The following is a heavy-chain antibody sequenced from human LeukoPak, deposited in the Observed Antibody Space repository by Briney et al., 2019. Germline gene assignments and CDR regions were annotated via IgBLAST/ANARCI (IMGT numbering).Heavy chain of an antibody. Sequence: QPGRPLRLSCAASGFSFSTYAMHWVRQAPGKGLEWVALPSYDGSEKFYADSVKGRFTISRDNSKNTVDLQMNSLRAEDTAVYYCAKYGSGSDYYYYGLDVWGQGTTVTVSS. V-gene: IGHV3-30*18. CDR2: PSYDGSEK. J-gene: IGHJ6*02. CDR1: GFSFSTYA. D-gene: IGHD3-10*01. CDR3: AKYGSGSDYYYYGLDV.